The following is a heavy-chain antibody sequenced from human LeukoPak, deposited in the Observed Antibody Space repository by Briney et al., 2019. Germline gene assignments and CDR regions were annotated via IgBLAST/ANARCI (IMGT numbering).Heavy chain of an antibody. CDR2: ISGSGGST. J-gene: IGHJ4*02. D-gene: IGHD2-15*01. CDR1: GFTFSSYA. CDR3: AKLDIDIVVVVAAIGAFDY. Sequence: GGSLRLSCAASGFTFSSYAMSWVRQAPGKGLEWVSAISGSGGSTYYADSVKGRFTISRDDSKNTLYLQMNSLRAEDTAVYYCAKLDIDIVVVVAAIGAFDYWGQGTLVTVSS. V-gene: IGHV3-23*01.